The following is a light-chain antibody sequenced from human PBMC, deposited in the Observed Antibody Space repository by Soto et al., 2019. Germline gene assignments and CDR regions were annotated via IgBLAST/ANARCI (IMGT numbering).Light chain of an antibody. CDR2: GAS. Sequence: EIVVTQSPGTLSLSPWERATLSCRASQSVSSNYLAWYQQKPGQAPRLLIYGASSRATGIPDRFSGSGSGTEFTLTISRLEPEEFAVYYCQQYGGSPRTFGQGTKVEIK. CDR1: QSVSSNY. CDR3: QQYGGSPRT. V-gene: IGKV3-20*01. J-gene: IGKJ1*01.